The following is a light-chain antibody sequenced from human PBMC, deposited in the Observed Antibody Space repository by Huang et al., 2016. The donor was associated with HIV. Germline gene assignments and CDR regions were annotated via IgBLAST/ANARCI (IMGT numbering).Light chain of an antibody. V-gene: IGKV3-15*01. Sequence: EIVMTQSPATLSVSPGEQATRSCRASQSVSSNSAWYQQNPGQAPRLLIYGASTRATGIPARFSGSGSGTEFTLTISSLQSEDFAVYYCQQYNNWPKVFTFGPGTKVDIK. CDR2: GAS. CDR1: QSVSSN. J-gene: IGKJ3*01. CDR3: QQYNNWPKVFT.